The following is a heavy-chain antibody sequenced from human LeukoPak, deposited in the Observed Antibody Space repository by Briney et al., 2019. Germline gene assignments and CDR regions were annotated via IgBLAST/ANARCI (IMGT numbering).Heavy chain of an antibody. CDR2: IYTSGST. CDR3: ARARGEYQLLIGDYYYYMDV. CDR1: GGSISSGSYY. J-gene: IGHJ6*03. V-gene: IGHV4-61*02. D-gene: IGHD2-2*01. Sequence: PSETLSLTCTVSGGSISSGSYYWSWIRQPAGKGLEWIGRIYTSGSTNYNPSLKSRVTIPVDTSKNQFSLKLSSVTAADTAVYYCARARGEYQLLIGDYYYYMDVWGKGTTVTVSS.